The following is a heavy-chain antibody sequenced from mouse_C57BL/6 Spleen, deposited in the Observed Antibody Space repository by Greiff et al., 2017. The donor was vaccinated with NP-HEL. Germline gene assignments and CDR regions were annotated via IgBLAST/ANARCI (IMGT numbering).Heavy chain of an antibody. V-gene: IGHV14-1*01. D-gene: IGHD2-4*01. J-gene: IGHJ3*01. Sequence: VQLQQSGAELVRPGASVKLSCTASGFNIKDYYMHWVKQRPEQGLEWIGRIDPEDGDTEYAPKFQGKATMTADTSSNTAYLQLSSLTSEDTAVYYCTTSYDYDSSWFAYWGQGTLVTVSA. CDR2: IDPEDGDT. CDR1: GFNIKDYY. CDR3: TTSYDYDSSWFAY.